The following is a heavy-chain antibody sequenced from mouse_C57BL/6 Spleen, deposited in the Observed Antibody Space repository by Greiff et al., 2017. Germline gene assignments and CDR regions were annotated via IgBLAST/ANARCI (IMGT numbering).Heavy chain of an antibody. CDR2: IYPGDGDT. D-gene: IGHD2-4*01. CDR3: GRSDDYDNSYFDY. J-gene: IGHJ2*01. V-gene: IGHV1-82*01. CDR1: GYAFSSSW. Sequence: VQLMESGPELVKPGASVKISCTASGYAFSSSWMNWVKQRPGKGLEWIGRIYPGDGDTNYNGKFKGKATLTADKTSSTAYLQLSSLTSEDSAVYYYGRSDDYDNSYFDYWGQGTTLTVSS.